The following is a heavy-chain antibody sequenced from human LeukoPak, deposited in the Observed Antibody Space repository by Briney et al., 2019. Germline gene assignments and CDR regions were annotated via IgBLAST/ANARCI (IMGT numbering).Heavy chain of an antibody. D-gene: IGHD1-1*01. CDR3: ARGPKLDHPSDY. V-gene: IGHV1-18*04. CDR1: GYTFTGYY. Sequence: ASVKVSCKASGYTFTGYYMHWVRQAPGQGLEWMGWISAYNGNTNYAQKLQGRVTMTTDTSTSTAYMELRSLRSEDTAVYYCARGPKLDHPSDYWGQGTLVTVSS. CDR2: ISAYNGNT. J-gene: IGHJ4*02.